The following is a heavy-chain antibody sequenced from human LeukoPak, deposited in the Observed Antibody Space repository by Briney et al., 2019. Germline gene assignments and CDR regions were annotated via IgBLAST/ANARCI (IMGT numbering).Heavy chain of an antibody. V-gene: IGHV3-30-3*01. J-gene: IGHJ4*02. CDR2: ISYDGSNK. CDR3: ARSLHLSYNWNANYYFDY. CDR1: GFTFSSYA. Sequence: QSGGSLRLSCAASGFTFSSYAMHWVRQAPGKGLEWVAVISYDGSNKYYADSVKGRFTISRDNSKNTLYLQMNSLRAEDTAVYYCARSLHLSYNWNANYYFDYWGQGTLVTVSS. D-gene: IGHD1-20*01.